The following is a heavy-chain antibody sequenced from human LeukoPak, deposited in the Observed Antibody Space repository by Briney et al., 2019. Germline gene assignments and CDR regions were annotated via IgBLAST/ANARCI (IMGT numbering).Heavy chain of an antibody. J-gene: IGHJ4*02. CDR1: GFIFSDYS. V-gene: IGHV3-48*02. Sequence: GGSLRLSCAASGFIFSDYSMNWVRQAPGKGLKWISYISSSSSTMYYADSVKGRFTISRDNDKNLLYLQMNSLRDKDTAVYFCARSGNRFDQWGQGTLVTVSS. D-gene: IGHD2/OR15-2a*01. CDR2: ISSSSSTM. CDR3: ARSGNRFDQ.